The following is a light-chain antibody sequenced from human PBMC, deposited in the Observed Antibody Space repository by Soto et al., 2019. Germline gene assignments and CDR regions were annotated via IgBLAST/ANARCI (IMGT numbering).Light chain of an antibody. CDR1: SIDVGGYNY. J-gene: IGLJ2*01. V-gene: IGLV2-8*01. CDR3: SSYAGNNNLV. Sequence: QSVLTQPPSASGSPGQSVTISCTGTSIDVGGYNYVSWYQQHPGKAPKLMIYEVSERPSGVPDRFSGSKSGNTASLTVSGLQAEDEADYYCSSYAGNNNLVFGGGTKLTVL. CDR2: EVS.